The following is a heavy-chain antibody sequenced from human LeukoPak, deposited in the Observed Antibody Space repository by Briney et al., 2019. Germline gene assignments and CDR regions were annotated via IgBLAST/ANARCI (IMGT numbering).Heavy chain of an antibody. CDR1: GASLMSYY. Sequence: PSETLSLTCTVSGASLMSYYWNWIRQPPGKGLEWIGYIYHYGSPKYNPSLKSRVTMSQDTSKSQFSLKLSSVTAADAAVYFCARDSRSYEKSGYYHFDYWGQGSLVTVSS. V-gene: IGHV4-59*01. CDR3: ARDSRSYEKSGYYHFDY. J-gene: IGHJ4*02. CDR2: IYHYGSP. D-gene: IGHD3-22*01.